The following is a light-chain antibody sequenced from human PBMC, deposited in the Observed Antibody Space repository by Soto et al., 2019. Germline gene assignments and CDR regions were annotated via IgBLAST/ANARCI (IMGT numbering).Light chain of an antibody. CDR2: GAS. J-gene: IGKJ1*01. CDR1: QSISSW. CDR3: QQYNNWPT. V-gene: IGKV1-5*01. Sequence: DIQMTQSPSTLSASVGDRVTITCRASQSISSWLAWYQQKPGKAPKLLIYGASSLESGIPSRFSGSGSGTEFTLTISSLQSEDFAVYYCQQYNNWPTFGQGTKV.